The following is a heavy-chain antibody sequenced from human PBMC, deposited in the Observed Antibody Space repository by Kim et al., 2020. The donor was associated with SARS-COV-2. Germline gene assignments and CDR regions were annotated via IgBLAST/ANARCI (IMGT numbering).Heavy chain of an antibody. Sequence: GGSLRLSCAASGFTFSSYAMSWVRQAPGKGLEWVSAISGSGGSTYYADSVKGRFTISRDNSKNTLYLQMNSLRAEDTAVYYCANYHSQYYYDSSGYFGFDYWGQGTLVTVSS. CDR1: GFTFSSYA. D-gene: IGHD3-22*01. J-gene: IGHJ4*02. CDR3: ANYHSQYYYDSSGYFGFDY. CDR2: ISGSGGST. V-gene: IGHV3-23*01.